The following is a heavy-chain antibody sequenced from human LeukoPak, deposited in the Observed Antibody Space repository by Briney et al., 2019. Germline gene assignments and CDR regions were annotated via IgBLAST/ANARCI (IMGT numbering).Heavy chain of an antibody. CDR3: ARTLPPSQDIVVVPAAIRWFDP. CDR2: ISAYTGNT. J-gene: IGHJ5*02. V-gene: IGHV1-18*01. D-gene: IGHD2-2*02. Sequence: ASVKVSCKASGYTFTSYGINWVRQAPGQGLEWMGWISAYTGNTNYAQKVQGRVTMTTDTSTSTAYMELRSLRSDDTAVYYCARTLPPSQDIVVVPAAIRWFDPWGQGTLVTVSS. CDR1: GYTFTSYG.